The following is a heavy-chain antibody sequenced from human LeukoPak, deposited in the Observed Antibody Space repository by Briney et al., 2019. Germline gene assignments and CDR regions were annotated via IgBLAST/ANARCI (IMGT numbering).Heavy chain of an antibody. CDR2: ISSTSYI. Sequence: PGGSLRLSCATSGFTFTAYTINWVLQAPRKGLEWVSSISSTSYIYYADSVKGRFTISRDNAKNSVYLQMNSLRAEDTAVYYCARDGDSSGYYAAFDIWGQGTMVTVSS. V-gene: IGHV3-21*01. D-gene: IGHD3-22*01. J-gene: IGHJ3*02. CDR1: GFTFTAYT. CDR3: ARDGDSSGYYAAFDI.